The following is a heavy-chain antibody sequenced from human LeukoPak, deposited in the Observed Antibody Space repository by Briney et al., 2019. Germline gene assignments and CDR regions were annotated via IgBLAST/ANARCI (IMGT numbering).Heavy chain of an antibody. Sequence: SETLSLTCAVYGGSFSSYYWSWIRQPPGKGLEWIGSIYYSGSTYYNPSLKSRVTISVDTSKNQFSLKLSSVTAADTAVYYCARTKYYYDSSGYYDYYYMDVWGKGTTVTISS. CDR3: ARTKYYYDSSGYYDYYYMDV. V-gene: IGHV4-34*01. CDR2: IYYSGST. J-gene: IGHJ6*03. CDR1: GGSFSSYY. D-gene: IGHD3-22*01.